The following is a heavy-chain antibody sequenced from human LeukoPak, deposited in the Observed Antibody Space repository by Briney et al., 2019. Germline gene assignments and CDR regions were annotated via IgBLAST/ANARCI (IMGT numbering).Heavy chain of an antibody. CDR3: ARDDYNHYFDH. CDR2: IYTGGTT. J-gene: IGHJ4*02. CDR1: GFTVSSNY. D-gene: IGHD4-11*01. V-gene: IGHV3-66*01. Sequence: GGSLRLSCAASGFTVSSNYMNWVRQAPGKGLEWVSIIYTGGTTYYADSVKGRFTISRDNSMNTLYLQMNSLRTEGTAVYYCARDDYNHYFDHWGQGTLVTVSS.